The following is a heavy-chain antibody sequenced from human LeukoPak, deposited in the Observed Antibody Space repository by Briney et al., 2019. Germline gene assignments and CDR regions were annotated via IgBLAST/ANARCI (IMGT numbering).Heavy chain of an antibody. CDR1: GGSFSGYY. V-gene: IGHV4-34*01. CDR3: ARMYSGTSYYFDY. D-gene: IGHD1-26*01. Sequence: SETLSLTCAVYGGSFSGYYWSWIRQPPGKGLEWIGEINHSGSTNYNPSLKSRVTISVDTSKNQFSLKLSSVTAADTAVYYCARMYSGTSYYFDYWGQGTLVTVSS. CDR2: INHSGST. J-gene: IGHJ4*02.